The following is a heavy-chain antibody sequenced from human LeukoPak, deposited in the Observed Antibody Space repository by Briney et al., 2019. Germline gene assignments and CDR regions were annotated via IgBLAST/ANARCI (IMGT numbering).Heavy chain of an antibody. D-gene: IGHD3-10*01. CDR1: GYNFTTFW. V-gene: IGHV5-51*01. CDR3: ASFHISGKSYNGLHY. J-gene: IGHJ4*02. CDR2: IYPSDSDT. Sequence: GESLKISFKTSGYNFTTFWIGWVRQLPGKGLEWMGIIYPSDSDTRYSPSFQGQVTISADKSTNTVYLHWNSLKASDTAMYYWASFHISGKSYNGLHYWGQGILVTVSS.